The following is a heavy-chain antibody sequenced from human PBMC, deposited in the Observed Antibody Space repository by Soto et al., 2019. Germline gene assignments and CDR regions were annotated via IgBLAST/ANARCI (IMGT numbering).Heavy chain of an antibody. CDR1: GYTFTSYY. J-gene: IGHJ6*02. V-gene: IGHV1-46*03. CDR2: INPSGGST. CDR3: ARDIHFDWFDPDEYGMDV. Sequence: ASVKVSCKASGYTFTSYYMHWVRQAPGQGLEWMGIINPSGGSTSYAQKFQGRVTMTRDTSTSTVYMELSSLRSEDTAVYYCARDIHFDWFDPDEYGMDVWGQGTTVTVSS. D-gene: IGHD3-9*01.